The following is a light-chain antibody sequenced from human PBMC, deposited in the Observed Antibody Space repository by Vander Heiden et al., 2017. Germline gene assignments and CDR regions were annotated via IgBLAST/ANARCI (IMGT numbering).Light chain of an antibody. V-gene: IGKV1-39*01. Sequence: DIQMTQSPSSLSASVGDRVTITCRASQTISNYLHWYQHKLGKAPKLLIYAASNLQSGVPPRFSGSGSGTDFTLTITSLQPEDFATYYCQQSYSVPDTFGQGTKLEMK. CDR1: QTISNY. CDR3: QQSYSVPDT. J-gene: IGKJ2*01. CDR2: AAS.